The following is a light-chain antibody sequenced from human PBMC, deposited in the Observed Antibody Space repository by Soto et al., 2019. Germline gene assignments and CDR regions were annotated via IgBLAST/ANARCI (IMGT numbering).Light chain of an antibody. V-gene: IGKV3D-20*02. J-gene: IGKJ1*01. CDR2: GAS. CDR3: QHRKNWPWT. Sequence: EIVLTQSPGTLSLSPGERATLSCRASQSVSSSYLAWYQQKPGQAPRLLIYGASSRATGIPDRFSGSGSGTDFTLTISSLEPEDFAVYYCQHRKNWPWTFGQGTKVEMK. CDR1: QSVSSSY.